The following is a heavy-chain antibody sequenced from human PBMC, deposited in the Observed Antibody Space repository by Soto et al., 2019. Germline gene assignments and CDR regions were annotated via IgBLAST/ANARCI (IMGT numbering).Heavy chain of an antibody. D-gene: IGHD6-13*01. CDR3: ARAHLNSRIAKARFDY. CDR1: GYTFTSYA. Sequence: ASVKVSCKASGYTFTSYAMHWVRQAPGQRLEWMGWINASNGKTKYAQKFQGRVTITADESTSTAYMELSSLRSEDTAVYYCARAHLNSRIAKARFDYWGQGTLVTVSS. V-gene: IGHV1-3*01. CDR2: INASNGKT. J-gene: IGHJ4*02.